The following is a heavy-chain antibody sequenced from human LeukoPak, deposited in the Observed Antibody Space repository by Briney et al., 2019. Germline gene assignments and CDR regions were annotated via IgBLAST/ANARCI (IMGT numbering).Heavy chain of an antibody. Sequence: GGSLRLSCAASGFTFSSYWMHWVRQAPGKGLVWVSRINSDGSSTSYADSVKGRFTISRDNAKNTLYLQMNSLRAEDKAVYYCASGDYYDSSESYWGQGTLVTVSS. CDR2: INSDGSST. CDR3: ASGDYYDSSESY. D-gene: IGHD3-22*01. CDR1: GFTFSSYW. V-gene: IGHV3-74*01. J-gene: IGHJ4*02.